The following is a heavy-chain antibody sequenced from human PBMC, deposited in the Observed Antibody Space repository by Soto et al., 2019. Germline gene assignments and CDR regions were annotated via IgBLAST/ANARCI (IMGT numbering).Heavy chain of an antibody. CDR1: GYTFTGYY. J-gene: IGHJ4*02. V-gene: IGHV1-2*02. D-gene: IGHD3-22*01. CDR3: AREYDSSGDYFLPHTDY. Sequence: ASVKVSCKASGYTFTGYYMHWVRQAPGQGLEWMGWINPNSGGTNYAQKFQGRVTMTRDTSISTAYMELSRLRSDDTAVYYCAREYDSSGDYFLPHTDYWDQGTLVTVSS. CDR2: INPNSGGT.